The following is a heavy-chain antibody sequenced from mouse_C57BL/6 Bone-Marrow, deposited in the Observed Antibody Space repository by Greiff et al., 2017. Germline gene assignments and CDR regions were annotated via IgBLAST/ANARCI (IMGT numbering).Heavy chain of an antibody. Sequence: QVQLQQSGAELVRPGASVTLSCKASGYTFTDYEMHWVKQTPVHGLEWIGAIDPETGGTAYNQKFKGKAILTADKSSSTAYMELRSLTSEDSAVYCCTRVDIIGAMAYWGEGTSVTVSA. CDR1: GYTFTDYE. D-gene: IGHD1-1*01. CDR2: IDPETGGT. V-gene: IGHV1-15*01. J-gene: IGHJ4*01. CDR3: TRVDIIGAMAY.